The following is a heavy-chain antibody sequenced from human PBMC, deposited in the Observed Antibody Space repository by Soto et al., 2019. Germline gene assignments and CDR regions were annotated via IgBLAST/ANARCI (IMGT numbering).Heavy chain of an antibody. V-gene: IGHV3-66*01. Sequence: EVQLVESGGGLVQPGGSLRLSCAASGFTVSNNYMSWVRQAPGKGLEWVSVIYRGGSTYYADSVKGRFTISGDNSKNTLSLQVNSLRAEDPAVSYCARDVGVWGRGTTVNVSS. CDR2: IYRGGST. CDR3: ARDVGV. J-gene: IGHJ6*04. CDR1: GFTVSNNY.